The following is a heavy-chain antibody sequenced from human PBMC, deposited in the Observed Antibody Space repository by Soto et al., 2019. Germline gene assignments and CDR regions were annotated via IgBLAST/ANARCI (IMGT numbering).Heavy chain of an antibody. CDR2: ISAYNGNT. J-gene: IGHJ4*02. CDR1: GYTFTSYG. V-gene: IGHV1-18*01. CDR3: ARGRSPRQYFDWLLGY. Sequence: ASVKVSCKASGYTFTSYGISWVRQAPGQGPEWMGWISAYNGNTNYAQKLQGRVTMTTDTSTSTAYMELRSLRSDDTAVYYCARGRSPRQYFDWLLGYWGQGTLVTVSS. D-gene: IGHD3-9*01.